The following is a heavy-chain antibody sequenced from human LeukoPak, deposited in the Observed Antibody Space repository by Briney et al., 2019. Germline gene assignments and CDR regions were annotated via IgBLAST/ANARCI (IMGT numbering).Heavy chain of an antibody. Sequence: SETLSLTCAVYGGSFSGYYWSWIRQPPGKGLEWIGEINHSGSTNYNPSLKSRVTISVDTSKNQFSLKLSSVTAADTAVYYCASPGGYCSGGSCLDAFDIWGQGTMVTISS. D-gene: IGHD2-15*01. CDR3: ASPGGYCSGGSCLDAFDI. J-gene: IGHJ3*02. CDR2: INHSGST. V-gene: IGHV4-34*01. CDR1: GGSFSGYY.